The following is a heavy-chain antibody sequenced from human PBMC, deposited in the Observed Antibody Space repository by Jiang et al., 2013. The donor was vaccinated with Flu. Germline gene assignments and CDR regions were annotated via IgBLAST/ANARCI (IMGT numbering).Heavy chain of an antibody. J-gene: IGHJ3*01. CDR3: ARVGYYDRVGDATDAFDV. CDR1: GFIFTDFH. Sequence: VQLVESGGGLVQPGGSLTLSCEASGFIFTDFHMDWIRQAPGKGLEWVGRIRNAHHGFAVLYAASVKGRFIISRDNSKLSVSLHMNSLKTEDTAIYYCARVGYYDRVGDATDAFDVWGQGARVTVSS. V-gene: IGHV3-72*01. D-gene: IGHD3-22*01. CDR2: IRNAHHGFAV.